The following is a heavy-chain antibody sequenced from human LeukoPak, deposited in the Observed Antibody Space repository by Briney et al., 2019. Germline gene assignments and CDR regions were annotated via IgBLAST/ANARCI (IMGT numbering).Heavy chain of an antibody. V-gene: IGHV4-59*08. Sequence: SETLTLTCTVSGGSLSGHWWSWIRQPPGKGLEWIGYIYYSGNTNYNTSLNTRVTISVDTSKNQFSLNLRSVTAADTAVYYCAGLHFAAAEEFDPWGQGTLVTVSS. D-gene: IGHD6-13*01. CDR2: IYYSGNT. CDR3: AGLHFAAAEEFDP. CDR1: GGSLSGHW. J-gene: IGHJ5*02.